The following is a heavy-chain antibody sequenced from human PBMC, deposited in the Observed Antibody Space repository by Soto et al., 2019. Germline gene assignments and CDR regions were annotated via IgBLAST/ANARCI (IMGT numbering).Heavy chain of an antibody. V-gene: IGHV5-51*01. J-gene: IGHJ4*02. Sequence: GESLKISCRISGYRFATYWVGWVRQMPGKGLEFVGLINPSGSATRYSPSFQDQVTMSVDKSISTVYLQWSSLRVSDSAMYYCARAAYSYGYLSYTDYWGLGTLVTLSS. CDR3: ARAAYSYGYLSYTDY. CDR2: INPSGSAT. D-gene: IGHD5-18*01. CDR1: GYRFATYW.